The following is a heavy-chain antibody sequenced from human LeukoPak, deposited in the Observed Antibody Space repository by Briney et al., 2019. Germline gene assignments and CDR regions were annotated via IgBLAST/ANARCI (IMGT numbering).Heavy chain of an antibody. J-gene: IGHJ4*02. Sequence: GGSLRLSCAASGLTFSSYAMSWVRQAPGKGLEWVSAISGSGGSTFYAASVKGRFTISIDNSKNTLYLQMNSLRAEDTAVYYCAKDLDSLVRGVSDYWGQGTLVTVSS. CDR3: AKDLDSLVRGVSDY. CDR2: ISGSGGST. V-gene: IGHV3-23*01. D-gene: IGHD3-10*01. CDR1: GLTFSSYA.